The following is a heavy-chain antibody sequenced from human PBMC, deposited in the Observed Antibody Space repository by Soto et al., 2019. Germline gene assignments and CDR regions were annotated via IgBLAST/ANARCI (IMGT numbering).Heavy chain of an antibody. V-gene: IGHV4-4*02. J-gene: IGHJ6*02. D-gene: IGHD6-25*01. Sequence: QVQLQESGPGLVKPSGTLSLTCAVSGGSISSSNCWSWVRQPPGKGLEWIGEIYHSGSINFNPSLTSRGTISVDKSNNQFSLKLNSVTAADTSVYYCARVSGSYYYGMDVWGQGTTVTVSS. CDR3: ARVSGSYYYGMDV. CDR2: IYHSGSI. CDR1: GGSISSSNC.